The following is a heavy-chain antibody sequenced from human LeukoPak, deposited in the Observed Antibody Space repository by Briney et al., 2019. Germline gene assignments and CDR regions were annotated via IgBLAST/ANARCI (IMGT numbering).Heavy chain of an antibody. CDR2: INEDGSAK. CDR3: ARDHQQLAD. Sequence: GGSLRLSCGASGFTFRSSWMTWVRQPPGKGLEWVANINEDGSAKNYGDSVKGRFTISRDNAKNSVYLQMTSLRAEDTAVYYCARDHQQLADWGQGTLVTVSS. V-gene: IGHV3-7*01. CDR1: GFTFRSSW. J-gene: IGHJ4*02. D-gene: IGHD6-13*01.